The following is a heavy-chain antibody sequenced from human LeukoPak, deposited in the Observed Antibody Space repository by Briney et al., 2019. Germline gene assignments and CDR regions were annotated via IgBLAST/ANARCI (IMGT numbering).Heavy chain of an antibody. CDR2: IYYSGST. V-gene: IGHV4-39*01. J-gene: IGHJ4*02. Sequence: SQTLSLTCTVSGGSISSNNYYWGWIRQPPGKGLERIGSIYYSGSTYNNPSLKRRVTISVDTTKNQFSLKLTSVTAADTAVYYCASSPSGYWWNFDCWGQGTLVTVSS. CDR3: ASSPSGYWWNFDC. CDR1: GGSISSNNYY. D-gene: IGHD3-22*01.